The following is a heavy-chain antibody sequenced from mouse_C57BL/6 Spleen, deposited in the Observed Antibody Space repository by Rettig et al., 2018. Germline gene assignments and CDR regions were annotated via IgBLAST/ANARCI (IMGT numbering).Heavy chain of an antibody. Sequence: GVIWSGGSTDYNAAFISRLSISKDNSKSQVFFKMNSLQADDTAIYYCARKEGNGDAMDYWGQGTSVTVSS. CDR2: IWSGGST. J-gene: IGHJ4*01. V-gene: IGHV2-2*01. CDR3: ARKEGNGDAMDY.